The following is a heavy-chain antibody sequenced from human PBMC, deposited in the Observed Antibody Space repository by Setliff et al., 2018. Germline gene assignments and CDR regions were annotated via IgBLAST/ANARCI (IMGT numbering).Heavy chain of an antibody. J-gene: IGHJ3*02. D-gene: IGHD6-13*01. CDR1: GGSVSSYY. CDR3: ARTMYSSSWYGAFDI. CDR2: IHYSGSP. V-gene: IGHV4-59*02. Sequence: SETLSLTCTVSGGSVSSYYWNWIRQPPGKGLEWIGYIHYSGSPNYHPSLKSRVSTSVDTSQNQISLKLSSVTAADTAVYYCARTMYSSSWYGAFDIWGQGTMVTVSS.